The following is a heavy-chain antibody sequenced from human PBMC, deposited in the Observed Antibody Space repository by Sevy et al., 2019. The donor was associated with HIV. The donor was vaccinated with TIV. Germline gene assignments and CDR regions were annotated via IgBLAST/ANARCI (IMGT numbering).Heavy chain of an antibody. Sequence: GGSLRLSCVVSGFSLSTYAMSWVRQAPGKGLEWVSSMSSSGGSRYYVDSVKGRLTITRDISKNTLYLQMNTLRDDDTAIYYCAKVNTRGWSSDDAFDIWGQGTMVTVSS. D-gene: IGHD6-19*01. CDR3: AKVNTRGWSSDDAFDI. J-gene: IGHJ3*02. CDR1: GFSLSTYA. CDR2: MSSSGGSR. V-gene: IGHV3-23*01.